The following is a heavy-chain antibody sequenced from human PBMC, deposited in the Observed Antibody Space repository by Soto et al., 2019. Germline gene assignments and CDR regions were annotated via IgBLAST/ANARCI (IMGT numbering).Heavy chain of an antibody. CDR2: INHSGST. CDR1: GGSFSGYY. D-gene: IGHD3-16*02. Sequence: PSETLSLTCAVYGGSFSGYYWSWIRQPPGKGLEWIGEINHSGSTNYNPSLKSRVTISVDTSKNQFSLKLSSVTAADTAVYYCARGGLAILSYRYTGFDYWGQGTLVTVSS. CDR3: ARGGLAILSYRYTGFDY. V-gene: IGHV4-34*01. J-gene: IGHJ4*02.